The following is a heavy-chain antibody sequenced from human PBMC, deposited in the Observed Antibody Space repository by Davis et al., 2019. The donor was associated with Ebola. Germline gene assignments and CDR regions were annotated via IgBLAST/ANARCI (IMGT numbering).Heavy chain of an antibody. CDR1: GGSMRSGVSY. CDR2: LYYSGST. J-gene: IGHJ2*01. Sequence: PSETLSLTCTVSGGSMRSGVSYWGWIRQPPGKGLEWIASLYYSGSTYYNPSLKSRATISVDPSKNQFSLNLNSMTAADTAVYYCARRGNIVATNHWYFDLWGRGTLVTVSS. V-gene: IGHV4-39*07. CDR3: ARRGNIVATNHWYFDL. D-gene: IGHD5-12*01.